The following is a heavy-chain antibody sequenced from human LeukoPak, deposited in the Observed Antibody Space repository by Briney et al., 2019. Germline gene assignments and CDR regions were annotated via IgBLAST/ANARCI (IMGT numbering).Heavy chain of an antibody. Sequence: SETLSLTCTVSGGSISSSSHYWGWIRQPPGKGLEWIGSMYYRGSTYHNPSLKSRVTISVDTSKNQLSLKLSSVTAADTAVYYCARAGGYCSSTSCYWFPFDPWGQGTLVTVSS. CDR1: GGSISSSSHY. J-gene: IGHJ5*02. CDR3: ARAGGYCSSTSCYWFPFDP. D-gene: IGHD2-2*01. V-gene: IGHV4-39*07. CDR2: MYYRGST.